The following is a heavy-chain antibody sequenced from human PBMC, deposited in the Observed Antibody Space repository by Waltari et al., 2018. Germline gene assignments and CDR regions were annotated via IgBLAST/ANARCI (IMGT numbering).Heavy chain of an antibody. D-gene: IGHD2-2*01. CDR1: GITFGDYA. CDR3: TRAPYRTHHYYYYMDV. Sequence: EVQLVESGGGLVQPGRSLRLSCTASGITFGDYAMSWVRQAPGKGLEWVGFIRSQAYGGTTEYAASVKGRFTISRDDSKSIAYLQMNSLKAEDTAVYYCTRAPYRTHHYYYYMDVWGKGTTVTVSS. CDR2: IRSQAYGGTT. V-gene: IGHV3-49*04. J-gene: IGHJ6*03.